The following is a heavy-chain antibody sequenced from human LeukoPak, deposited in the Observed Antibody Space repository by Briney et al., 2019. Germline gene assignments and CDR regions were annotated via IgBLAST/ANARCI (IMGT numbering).Heavy chain of an antibody. CDR1: GGSISSYY. J-gene: IGHJ6*03. CDR3: ARKIAARTYYMDV. V-gene: IGHV4-59*01. CDR2: IYYSGST. D-gene: IGHD6-6*01. Sequence: SETLSLTCTVSGGSISSYYWSWIRQPPGKGLEWIGYIYYSGSTNYNPSLKSRVTISVDTSKNQFSLKLSSVTAADTAVYYCARKIAARTYYMDVWGKGTTVTVSS.